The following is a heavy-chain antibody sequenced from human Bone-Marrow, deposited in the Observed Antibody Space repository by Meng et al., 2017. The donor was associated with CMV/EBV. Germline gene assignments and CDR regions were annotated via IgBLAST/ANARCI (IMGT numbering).Heavy chain of an antibody. V-gene: IGHV3-66*02. CDR1: GLTCKKFS. CDR2: IYISGST. J-gene: IGHJ4*02. CDR3: ARVTNWESSDIYYCDY. Sequence: ESLKISCAASGLTCKKFSMSWVRQAPGKGLEWVSSIYISGSTYYADSVKGRFTISRDSSKNALYLQMNSLRTEDTAVYYCARVTNWESSDIYYCDYWGQGTLATVSS. D-gene: IGHD7-27*01.